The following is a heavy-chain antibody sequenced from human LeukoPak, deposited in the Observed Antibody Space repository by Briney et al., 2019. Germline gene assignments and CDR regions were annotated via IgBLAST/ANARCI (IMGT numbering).Heavy chain of an antibody. CDR1: GFTFSDYY. D-gene: IGHD3-10*01. CDR3: ARVRPYSETNYDPYYYYVDV. Sequence: GGSLRLSCAASGFTFSDYYMSWIRQAPGKGPEWLSYISGSGSTKYYADSVKGRFTISRDNAKNSLFLQLNSLRAEDTALYYCARVRPYSETNYDPYYYYVDVWGKGTTVTVSS. J-gene: IGHJ6*03. V-gene: IGHV3-11*04. CDR2: ISGSGSTK.